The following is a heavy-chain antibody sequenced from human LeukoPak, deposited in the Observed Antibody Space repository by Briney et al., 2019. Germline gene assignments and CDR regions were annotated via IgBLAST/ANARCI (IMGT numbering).Heavy chain of an antibody. Sequence: SETLSLTCAVSGGSFSGYYWSWIRQPPGKGLEWIGEINHSGSTNYNPSLKSRATISVDTSKTQFSLKLSSVTAADTAVYYCARGGGRWLQSCFDYWGQGTLVTVSS. V-gene: IGHV4-34*01. CDR1: GGSFSGYY. D-gene: IGHD5-24*01. CDR3: ARGGGRWLQSCFDY. CDR2: INHSGST. J-gene: IGHJ4*02.